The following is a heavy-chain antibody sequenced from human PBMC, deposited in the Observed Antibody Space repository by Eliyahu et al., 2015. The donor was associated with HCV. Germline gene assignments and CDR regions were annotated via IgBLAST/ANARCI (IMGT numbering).Heavy chain of an antibody. J-gene: IGHJ3*02. CDR1: GYTXTGXX. CDR3: ARVLVVTAIKPVDDAFDI. CDR2: INPXSGGT. D-gene: IGHD2-21*02. V-gene: IGHV1-2*06. Sequence: QVQLVQSGAEVKKPGASVKVXCKASGYTXTGXXMHWVRQAPGQGLEWMGRINPXSGGTNYAQKFQGRVTMTRDTSISTAYMELSRLRSDDTAVYYCARVLVVTAIKPVDDAFDIWGQGTMVTVSS.